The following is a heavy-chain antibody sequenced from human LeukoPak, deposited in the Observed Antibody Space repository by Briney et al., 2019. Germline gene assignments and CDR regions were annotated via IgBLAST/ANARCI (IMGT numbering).Heavy chain of an antibody. J-gene: IGHJ4*02. CDR2: ISSSSSYI. Sequence: GGSLRLSCAASGFTFSSYSMNWVRQAPGKGLEWVSSISSSSSYIYYADSVKGRFTISRDNSKNTLYLQMNSLGAEDTAVYYCAKDGSPIVVVVAYFDYWGQGTLVTVSS. D-gene: IGHD2-15*01. CDR3: AKDGSPIVVVVAYFDY. CDR1: GFTFSSYS. V-gene: IGHV3-21*04.